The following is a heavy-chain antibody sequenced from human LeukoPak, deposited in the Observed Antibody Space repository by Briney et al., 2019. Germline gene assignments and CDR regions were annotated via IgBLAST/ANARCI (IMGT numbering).Heavy chain of an antibody. CDR3: AKGGPIAAAGDGWFDP. CDR1: GFTFSSYA. V-gene: IGHV3-23*01. D-gene: IGHD6-13*01. J-gene: IGHJ5*02. CDR2: ISGSGGST. Sequence: PGGSLRLSCAASGFTFSSYAMGWVRQAPGKGLEWVSAISGSGGSTYYADSVKGRFTISRDNSKNTLYLQMNSLRAEDTAVYYCAKGGPIAAAGDGWFDPWGQGTLVTVSS.